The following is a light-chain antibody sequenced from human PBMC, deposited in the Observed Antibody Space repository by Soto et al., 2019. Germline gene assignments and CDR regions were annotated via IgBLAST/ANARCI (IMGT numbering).Light chain of an antibody. J-gene: IGKJ4*01. V-gene: IGKV1-5*01. CDR3: QQLNSYPLT. CDR2: DAS. Sequence: DIQMTQSPSTLPASVGDRVTITCRASQTISSWLAWYQQKPGKAPDLLIYDASRLAGGVPSRFSGSESGTEFTLTIGSLQPDDFATSYCQQLNSYPLTFGGGTKVDIK. CDR1: QTISSW.